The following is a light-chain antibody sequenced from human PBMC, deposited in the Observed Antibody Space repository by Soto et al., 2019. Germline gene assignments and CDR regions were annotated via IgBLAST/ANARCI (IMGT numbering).Light chain of an antibody. CDR2: GAS. J-gene: IGKJ1*01. CDR3: QQYGSSGT. CDR1: QSVSNNY. V-gene: IGKV3-20*01. Sequence: EIVMTQSPATLPVSPGERATLYCRASQSVSNNYLAWYQQKPGQAPRLLIYGASNRATGIPDRFSGSGSGTDFTLTISRLEPEDFAVYYCQQYGSSGTFGQGTKV.